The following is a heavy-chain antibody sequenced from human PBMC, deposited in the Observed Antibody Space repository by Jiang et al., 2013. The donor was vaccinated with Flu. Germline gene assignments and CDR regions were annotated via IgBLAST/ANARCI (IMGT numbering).Heavy chain of an antibody. CDR3: ARASKRSVVARSGLDV. V-gene: IGHV4-39*07. D-gene: IGHD2-15*01. CDR1: GGSISSSSYY. J-gene: IGHJ6*02. CDR2: IYYSGNT. Sequence: LKPSETLSLTCTVSGGSISSSSYYWGWIRQPPGKGLEWIGNIYYSGNTFYNPSLTSRVTISLDTSKNQFSLKLSSVTAADTAVYYCARASKRSVVARSGLDVWGQGTTVTVSS.